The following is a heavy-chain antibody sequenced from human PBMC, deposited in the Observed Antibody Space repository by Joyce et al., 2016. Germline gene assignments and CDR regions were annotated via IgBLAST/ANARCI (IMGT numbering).Heavy chain of an antibody. D-gene: IGHD4-23*01. V-gene: IGHV1-69*12. Sequence: QVQLVQSGAEVKKPGSSVKVYCKASGVSFNTYAINWVRQAPGQGLEWVGGISPFCATTNYAQKFQGRVTITADESTGTAYMELSSLRSEDTAVYYCARGGDYGGTDAFDVWGKGTVVTVSS. CDR2: ISPFCATT. CDR3: ARGGDYGGTDAFDV. CDR1: GVSFNTYA. J-gene: IGHJ3*01.